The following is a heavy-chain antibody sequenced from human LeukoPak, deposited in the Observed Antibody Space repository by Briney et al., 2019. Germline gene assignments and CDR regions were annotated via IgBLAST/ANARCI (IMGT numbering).Heavy chain of an antibody. Sequence: SETLSLTCTVSGGSISSSSYYWGWIGQPPGKGLEWIGSTYYSGSTYYNPSLKSRVTISVDTSKNQFSLKLSSVTAADTAVYYCARDGRYGRYDSSGSNAFDIWGQGRMVTVSS. CDR2: TYYSGST. D-gene: IGHD3-22*01. J-gene: IGHJ3*02. CDR3: ARDGRYGRYDSSGSNAFDI. CDR1: GGSISSSSYY. V-gene: IGHV4-39*07.